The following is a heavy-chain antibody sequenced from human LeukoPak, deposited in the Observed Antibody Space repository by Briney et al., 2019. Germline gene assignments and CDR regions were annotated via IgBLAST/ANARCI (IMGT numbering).Heavy chain of an antibody. Sequence: SETLSLTCTISGSALTSDYYWGWIRPPPGKGLEWIGRILRGGNTYYNPSLRSRVTISADTSNNQFSLNLNFVNAADTAVYYCARGHANNWFDRWGPGILVTVSS. CDR1: GSALTSDYY. CDR2: ILRGGNT. V-gene: IGHV4-38-2*02. CDR3: ARGHANNWFDR. J-gene: IGHJ5*02. D-gene: IGHD2-2*01.